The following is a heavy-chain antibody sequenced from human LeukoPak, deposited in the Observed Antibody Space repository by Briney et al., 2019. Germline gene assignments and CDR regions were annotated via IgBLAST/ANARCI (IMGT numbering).Heavy chain of an antibody. V-gene: IGHV3-21*01. D-gene: IGHD2-2*01. J-gene: IGHJ4*02. CDR1: GFTFSSYS. Sequence: GGSLRLSCAASGFTFSSYSMNWVRQAPGKGLEWVSSISSSSSYIYYADSVKGRFTISRDNAKNSLYLQMNSLRAEDTAVYYCARIGGEDSSTSCYLDYWGQGTLVTVSS. CDR3: ARIGGEDSSTSCYLDY. CDR2: ISSSSSYI.